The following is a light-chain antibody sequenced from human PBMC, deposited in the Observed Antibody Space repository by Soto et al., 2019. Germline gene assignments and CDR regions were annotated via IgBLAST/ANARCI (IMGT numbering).Light chain of an antibody. CDR1: QSVSTN. V-gene: IGKV3-15*01. CDR3: QQYNTWPPYT. CDR2: GAS. J-gene: IGKJ2*01. Sequence: EVVMTQSPVTLSVSPGERATLSCRASQSVSTNLAWYQQKPGQAPRLLIYGASTRATGVPARFSGSGSGTEFTLTISSLQSGDFAVYYCQQYNTWPPYTFGQGTKFEIK.